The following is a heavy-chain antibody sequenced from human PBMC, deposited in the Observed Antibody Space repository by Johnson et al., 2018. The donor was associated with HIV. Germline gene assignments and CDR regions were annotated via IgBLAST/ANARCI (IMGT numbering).Heavy chain of an antibody. Sequence: QVQLVESGGGVVQPGRSLRLSCAASGFTFSSYAMHWVRQAPGKGLEWVAVISYDGSNKYYADSVKGRFTISRDNSKNTLYLQMNSLRAEDTAVYYGERALRWPNSCDIRGQGTMVTVSS. J-gene: IGHJ3*02. CDR2: ISYDGSNK. CDR3: ERALRWPNSCDI. D-gene: IGHD5-24*01. V-gene: IGHV3-30-3*01. CDR1: GFTFSSYA.